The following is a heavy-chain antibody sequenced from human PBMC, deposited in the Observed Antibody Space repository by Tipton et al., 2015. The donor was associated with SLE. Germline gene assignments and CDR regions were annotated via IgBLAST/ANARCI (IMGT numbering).Heavy chain of an antibody. Sequence: GSLRLSCAASGFTFSSYEMNWVRQAPGKGLEWVSYISSSGSTIYYADSVKGRFTISRDNAKNSLYLQMNSLRAEDTAVYYCARDWYSSGSDAFDIWGQGKMVTVSS. J-gene: IGHJ3*02. CDR2: ISSSGSTI. CDR1: GFTFSSYE. V-gene: IGHV3-48*03. CDR3: ARDWYSSGSDAFDI. D-gene: IGHD6-19*01.